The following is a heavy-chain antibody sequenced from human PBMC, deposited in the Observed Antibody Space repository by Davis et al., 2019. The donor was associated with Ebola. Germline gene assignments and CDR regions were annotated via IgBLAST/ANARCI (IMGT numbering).Heavy chain of an antibody. CDR3: TRGVDTTLASWSDALDV. Sequence: HTGGSLRLSCAASRFTFSDSWMHWVRQAPGKGLVWVARINSDGTTTHYADSVKGRFTISRDNANNTLYLQMDSLTDDDTALYYCTRGVDTTLASWSDALDVWGQGTMVTVSS. D-gene: IGHD2-15*01. V-gene: IGHV3-74*01. J-gene: IGHJ3*01. CDR2: INSDGTTT. CDR1: RFTFSDSW.